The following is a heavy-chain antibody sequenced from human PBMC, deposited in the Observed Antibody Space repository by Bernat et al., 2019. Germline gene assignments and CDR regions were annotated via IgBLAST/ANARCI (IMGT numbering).Heavy chain of an antibody. V-gene: IGHV3-48*03. CDR3: ARETANCGGDCHDY. CDR2: ISGSGSTI. J-gene: IGHJ4*02. CDR1: GFTFSNYE. Sequence: EVQLVESGGGLVQPGGSLRLSCAASGFTFSNYEMNWVRQAPGKGLEWVSYISGSGSTINYAESVKGRFTISRDNAKNSLYLQMNSLRGEDTAVYYCARETANCGGDCHDYWGQGTLVTVSS. D-gene: IGHD2-21*02.